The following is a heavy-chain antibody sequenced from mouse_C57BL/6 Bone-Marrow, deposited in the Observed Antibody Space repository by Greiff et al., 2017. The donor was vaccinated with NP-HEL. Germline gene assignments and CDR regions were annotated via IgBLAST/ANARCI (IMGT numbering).Heavy chain of an antibody. CDR1: GFTFSSYA. CDR2: ISDGGSYT. Sequence: EVQLVESGGGLVKPGGSLKLSCAASGFTFSSYAMSWVRQTPEKRLEWVATISDGGSYTYYPDNVKGRFTISRDNAKNNLYLQMSHLKSEDTAMYYCARDLDYGSSYAMDYWGQGTSVTVSS. CDR3: ARDLDYGSSYAMDY. V-gene: IGHV5-4*01. J-gene: IGHJ4*01. D-gene: IGHD1-1*01.